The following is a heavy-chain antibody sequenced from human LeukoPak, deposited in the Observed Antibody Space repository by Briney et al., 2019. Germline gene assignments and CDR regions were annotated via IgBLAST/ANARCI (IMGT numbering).Heavy chain of an antibody. CDR1: GGSISSSNW. J-gene: IGHJ4*02. V-gene: IGHV4-4*02. D-gene: IGHD3-3*01. CDR2: INHSGST. CDR3: ASGDFGVVTPVFY. Sequence: PSETLSLTCAVSGGSISSSNWWSWVRQPPGKGLEWIGEINHSGSTNYNPSLKSRVTISVDTSKNQFSLKLSSVTAADTAVYYCASGDFGVVTPVFYWGQGTLVTVSS.